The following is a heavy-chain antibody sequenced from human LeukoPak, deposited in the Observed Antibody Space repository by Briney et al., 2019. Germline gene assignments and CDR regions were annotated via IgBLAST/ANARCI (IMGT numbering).Heavy chain of an antibody. J-gene: IGHJ5*02. CDR3: ARQPPGYCSGGSCYGGWFDP. CDR1: GYTFTGYY. V-gene: IGHV1-2*02. Sequence: GASAKVSCKASGYTFTGYYMHWVRQAPGQGLEWMGWINPNSGGTNYEQKFQGRGTMTRDTSISTAYMELSRLRSDDTAVYYCARQPPGYCSGGSCYGGWFDPWGQGTLVTVSS. CDR2: INPNSGGT. D-gene: IGHD2-15*01.